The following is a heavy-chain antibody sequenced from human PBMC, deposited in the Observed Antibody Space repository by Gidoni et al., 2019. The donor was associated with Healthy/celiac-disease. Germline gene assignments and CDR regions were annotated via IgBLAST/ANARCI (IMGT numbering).Heavy chain of an antibody. CDR1: GGSISSSSYY. J-gene: IGHJ4*02. CDR3: ARLDVKLERLGDY. V-gene: IGHV4-39*01. Sequence: QLQLQESGPGLVKPSETLSLTCTVSGGSISSSSYYWGWIRQPPGKGLEWIGSIYYSGSTYYNPSLKSRVTISVDTSKNQFSLKLSSVTAADTAVYYCARLDVKLERLGDYWGQGTLVTVSS. CDR2: IYYSGST. D-gene: IGHD1-1*01.